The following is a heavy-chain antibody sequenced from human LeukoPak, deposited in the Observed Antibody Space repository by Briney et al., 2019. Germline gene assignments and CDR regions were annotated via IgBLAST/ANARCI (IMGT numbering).Heavy chain of an antibody. V-gene: IGHV4-59*13. CDR3: ARGTVTMDY. J-gene: IGHJ4*02. D-gene: IGHD4-17*01. CDR1: GGSFSSYY. Sequence: PSETLSLTCTVSGGSFSSYYWSWVRQPPGKGLEWIGYVYYSGSTNYNPALKSRVTISKDSSKNQFSLNLRSVTAADAAVYYCARGTVTMDYWGRGTLVTVSS. CDR2: VYYSGST.